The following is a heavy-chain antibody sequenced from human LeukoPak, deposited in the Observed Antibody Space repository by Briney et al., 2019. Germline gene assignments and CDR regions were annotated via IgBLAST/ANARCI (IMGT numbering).Heavy chain of an antibody. V-gene: IGHV3-48*03. J-gene: IGHJ4*02. CDR3: ARDLEWELGYFDY. Sequence: PGGSLRLSCAASGFTFSDYEMNWVRQAPGKGLEWVSYISGSGNIIYYADSVKGRFTISRDNPKNSLYLQMNSLRAEDTAVYYCARDLEWELGYFDYWGQGTLVTVSS. D-gene: IGHD1-26*01. CDR2: ISGSGNII. CDR1: GFTFSDYE.